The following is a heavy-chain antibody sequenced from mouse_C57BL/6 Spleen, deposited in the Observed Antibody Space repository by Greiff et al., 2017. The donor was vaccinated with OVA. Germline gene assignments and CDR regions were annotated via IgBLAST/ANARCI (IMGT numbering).Heavy chain of an antibody. V-gene: IGHV1-76*01. CDR3: ARGGTIYAMDD. D-gene: IGHD4-1*01. CDR1: GYTFTDYY. CDR2: IYPGSGYT. J-gene: IGHJ4*01. Sequence: QVQLQQSGAELVRPGASVKLSCKASGYTFTDYYINWVKQRPGQGLEWIARIYPGSGYTYYNEKFKGKATLTAEKSSSTAYMQLSSLTSEDSAVYFCARGGTIYAMDDWGQGTSVTVSS.